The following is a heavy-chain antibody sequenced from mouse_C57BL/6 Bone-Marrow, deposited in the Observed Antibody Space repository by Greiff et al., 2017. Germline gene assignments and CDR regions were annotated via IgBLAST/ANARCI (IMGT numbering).Heavy chain of an antibody. J-gene: IGHJ2*01. CDR1: GYTFTDYY. CDR2: INPNNGGT. V-gene: IGHV1-26*01. CDR3: AIYDGYFDYFDY. Sequence: EVQLQQSGPELVKPGASVKISCKASGYTFTDYYMNWVKQSHGKSLEWIGDINPNNGGTSYNQKFKGKATLTVDKSSSTAYMELRSLTSEGSAVYYCAIYDGYFDYFDYWGQGTTLTVSS. D-gene: IGHD2-3*01.